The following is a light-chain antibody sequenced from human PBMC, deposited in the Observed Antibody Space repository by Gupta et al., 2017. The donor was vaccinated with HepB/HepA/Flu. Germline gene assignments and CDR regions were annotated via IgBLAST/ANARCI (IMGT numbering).Light chain of an antibody. Sequence: IQMTQSPSSLSASVGDRVTITCRASQSISSYLNWYQQKPGKAPKLLIYAASSLQSGVPSRFSGSGSGTDFTLTISMLQPEDFATYYCQQSDSTRRTFGQGTRMEIK. CDR3: QQSDSTRRT. V-gene: IGKV1-39*01. J-gene: IGKJ2*01. CDR1: QSISSY. CDR2: AAS.